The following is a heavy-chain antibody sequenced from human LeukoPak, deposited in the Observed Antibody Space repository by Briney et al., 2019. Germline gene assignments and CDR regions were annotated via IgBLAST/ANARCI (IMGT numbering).Heavy chain of an antibody. V-gene: IGHV3-15*01. CDR2: IKSKTDGGTT. J-gene: IGHJ4*02. Sequence: GGSLRLSCAASGIIFSNAWMSWVRQAPGKGLEWVGRIKSKTDGGTTDYAAPVKGRFTISRDDSKNTLYLQMNSLKTEDTAVYYCSTRFENYPDIDYWGQGTLVTVSS. CDR3: STRFENYPDIDY. CDR1: GIIFSNAW. D-gene: IGHD3-22*01.